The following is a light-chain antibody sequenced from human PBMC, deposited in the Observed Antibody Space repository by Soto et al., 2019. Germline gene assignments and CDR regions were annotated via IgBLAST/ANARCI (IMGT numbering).Light chain of an antibody. CDR3: QQVNSYPYT. CDR2: AAS. J-gene: IGKJ2*01. V-gene: IGKV1-9*01. Sequence: IQLTQSPSSLSASVGDRVTMTCRASQGISSYLAWYQQKPGKAPKLLIYAASTLQSGVPSRFSGSGSGTDFTLTISSLQPEDFATYYCQQVNSYPYTFGQGTKLEIK. CDR1: QGISSY.